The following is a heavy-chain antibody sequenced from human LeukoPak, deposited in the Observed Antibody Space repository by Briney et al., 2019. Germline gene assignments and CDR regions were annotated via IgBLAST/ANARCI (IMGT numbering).Heavy chain of an antibody. CDR1: GFTFSSYV. Sequence: GGSLRLSCAASGFTFSSYVMSWVRQAPGKGLECVSTISGSGVSTDYADSVKGRFTISRDSSKNTLYLQVNSLRAEDTAVYYCASGTSFRYFDYWGQGTLVTVSS. V-gene: IGHV3-23*01. CDR2: ISGSGVST. D-gene: IGHD3-10*01. CDR3: ASGTSFRYFDY. J-gene: IGHJ4*02.